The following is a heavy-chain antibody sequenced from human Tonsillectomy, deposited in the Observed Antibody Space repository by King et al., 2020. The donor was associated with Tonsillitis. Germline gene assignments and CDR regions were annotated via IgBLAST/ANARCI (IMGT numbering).Heavy chain of an antibody. CDR3: AREGRWGVYWFDP. CDR1: GYTFNAYY. CDR2: INPNSGGT. D-gene: IGHD3-16*01. J-gene: IGHJ5*02. Sequence: QRQLVQSGAEVKKPGASVKVSCKASGYTFNAYYIHWVRQAPGQGLEWLGRINPNSGGTHYGKMFQGRVTLTRDTSIETAYMELRNLRSDDTAVYYCAREGRWGVYWFDPGRQGTLVIVSS. V-gene: IGHV1-2*02.